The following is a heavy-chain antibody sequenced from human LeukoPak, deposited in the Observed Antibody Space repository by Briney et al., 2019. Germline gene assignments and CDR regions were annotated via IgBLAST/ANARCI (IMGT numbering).Heavy chain of an antibody. Sequence: LXLXXXASXXTXXXHWISWVRQAXGXGLEWVAHINQDGSQKYYVDSVEGRFAISRDNAKNSLFLQMSGLRAEDTAIYYCARWRSQQSEFDLWGQGTLATVSS. D-gene: IGHD1/OR15-1a*01. CDR3: ARWRSQQSEFDL. J-gene: IGHJ4*02. V-gene: IGHV3-7*04. CDR2: INQDGSQK. CDR1: XXTXXXHW.